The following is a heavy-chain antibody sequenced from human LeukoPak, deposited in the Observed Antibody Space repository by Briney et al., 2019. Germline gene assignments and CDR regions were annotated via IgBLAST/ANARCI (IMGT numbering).Heavy chain of an antibody. J-gene: IGHJ3*02. CDR2: ISWNSGSI. CDR1: GFTFYDYA. CDR3: AKVHRVAAFNDAFDI. D-gene: IGHD2-15*01. Sequence: PGRSLILSCAASGFTFYDYAMHWVRQAPGKGLEWVSGISWNSGSIGYADSVKGRFTISRDNAKNSLYLQMNSLRAEDMALYYCAKVHRVAAFNDAFDIWGQGTMVTVSS. V-gene: IGHV3-9*03.